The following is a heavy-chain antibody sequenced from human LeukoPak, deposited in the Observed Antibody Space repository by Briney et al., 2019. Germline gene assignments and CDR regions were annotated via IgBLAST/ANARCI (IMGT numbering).Heavy chain of an antibody. CDR3: ARLRNVGGNPHPFNV. CDR2: IKQDGSEE. CDR1: GFTFSSYW. Sequence: PGGSLRLSCAASGFTFSSYWMSWVRQVPGKGLEWVANIKQDGSEEYYVDSVKGRFTISRDNAKNSLYLQMNSLRAEDTAVYYCARLRNVGGNPHPFNVWGQGTTVTVSS. V-gene: IGHV3-7*01. D-gene: IGHD4-23*01. J-gene: IGHJ3*01.